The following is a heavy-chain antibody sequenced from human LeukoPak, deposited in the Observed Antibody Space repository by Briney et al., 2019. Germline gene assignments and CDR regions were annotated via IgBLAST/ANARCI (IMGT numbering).Heavy chain of an antibody. CDR1: GGAISSAAYY. J-gene: IGHJ4*02. V-gene: IGHV4-31*03. CDR2: IYYSGAT. Sequence: SETLSLTCTVSGGAISSAAYYWSWIRQHPGKGLEGIGYIYYSGATYYNPSLKSRLTTSVDTSKNQFSLKLNSVRAEDPAVHYCARAGDSGYWFDYWGQETVVSVSS. CDR3: ARAGDSGYWFDY. D-gene: IGHD3-22*01.